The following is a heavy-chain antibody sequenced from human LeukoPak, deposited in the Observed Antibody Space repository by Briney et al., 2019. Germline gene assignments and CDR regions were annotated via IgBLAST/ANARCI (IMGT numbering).Heavy chain of an antibody. D-gene: IGHD6-13*01. CDR1: GYTFTGYY. J-gene: IGHJ6*02. Sequence: ASVKVSCKASGYTFTGYYMHWVRQAPGQGLEWMGWINPNSGGTNYAQKFQGRVTMTRDTSISTAYMELSRLRSDDTAVYYCARDYSSSWRQYYYYYSMDVWGQGTTVTVSS. CDR3: ARDYSSSWRQYYYYYSMDV. V-gene: IGHV1-2*02. CDR2: INPNSGGT.